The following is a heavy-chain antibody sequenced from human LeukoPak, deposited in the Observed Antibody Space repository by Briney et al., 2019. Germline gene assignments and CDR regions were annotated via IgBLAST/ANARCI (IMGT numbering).Heavy chain of an antibody. CDR3: ARDRGGADDFWSGYYTGYFDY. CDR1: GFTFSNYN. Sequence: PGGSLRLSCAASGFTFSNYNMNWVRQAPGKGLEWVSYISSSSSTIYYADSVKGRFTISRDNAKNSLYLQMNGLRAEDTAVYYCARDRGGADDFWSGYYTGYFDYWGQGTLVTVSS. V-gene: IGHV3-48*01. J-gene: IGHJ4*02. CDR2: ISSSSSTI. D-gene: IGHD3-3*01.